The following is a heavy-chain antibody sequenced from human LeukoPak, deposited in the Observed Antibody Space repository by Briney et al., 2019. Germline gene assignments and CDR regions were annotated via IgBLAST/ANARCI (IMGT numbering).Heavy chain of an antibody. J-gene: IGHJ4*02. V-gene: IGHV3-66*01. Sequence: GGSLRLSCAASGFTVSSNYMSWVRQAPGKGLEWVSVIYSGGSTYYADSVKGRFTISRDNSKNTLYLQMNSLRAEDTAVYYCARGPWKLLYFDYWGQGTLVTVSS. CDR3: ARGPWKLLYFDY. CDR1: GFTVSSNY. CDR2: IYSGGST. D-gene: IGHD1-26*01.